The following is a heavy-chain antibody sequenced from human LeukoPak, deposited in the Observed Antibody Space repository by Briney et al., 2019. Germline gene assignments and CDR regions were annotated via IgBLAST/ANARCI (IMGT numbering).Heavy chain of an antibody. CDR3: ARGHGDYDDYYYMDV. D-gene: IGHD4-17*01. Sequence: SGGSLRLSCAASGFTFSSYWMSWVRQAPGKGLEWVANIKQDGSEKYYVDSVKGRFTISRDNAKNSLYLQMNSLRAEDTAVYYCARGHGDYDDYYYMDVWGKGTTVTVSS. CDR2: IKQDGSEK. CDR1: GFTFSSYW. J-gene: IGHJ6*03. V-gene: IGHV3-7*01.